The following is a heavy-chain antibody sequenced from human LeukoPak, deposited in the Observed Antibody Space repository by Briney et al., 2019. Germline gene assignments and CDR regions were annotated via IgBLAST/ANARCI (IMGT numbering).Heavy chain of an antibody. CDR1: GGTFSSDA. J-gene: IGHJ5*02. CDR2: IIPIFGTA. V-gene: IGHV1-69*05. D-gene: IGHD3-16*01. CDR3: AIWGFPKNWFDP. Sequence: ASVKVSCKASGGTFSSDAISWVRQAPGQGLEWMGGIIPIFGTANYAQKLQGRVTMTTDTSTSTAYMELRSLRSDDTAVYYCAIWGFPKNWFDPWGQGTLVTVSS.